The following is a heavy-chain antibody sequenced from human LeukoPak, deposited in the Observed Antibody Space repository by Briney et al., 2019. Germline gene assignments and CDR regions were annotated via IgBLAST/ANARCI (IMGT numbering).Heavy chain of an antibody. J-gene: IGHJ3*02. D-gene: IGHD3-22*01. CDR3: ARGAGYYDSSGYYPGAFDI. V-gene: IGHV4-4*07. CDR1: GGSISSYY. Sequence: PSETLSLTCTVSGGSISSYYWSWIRQPAGKGLEWIGRIYTSGSTNYNPSLKSRVTMSVDTSKNQFSLKLSSVTAADTAVYYCARGAGYYDSSGYYPGAFDIWGQGTMVTVSS. CDR2: IYTSGST.